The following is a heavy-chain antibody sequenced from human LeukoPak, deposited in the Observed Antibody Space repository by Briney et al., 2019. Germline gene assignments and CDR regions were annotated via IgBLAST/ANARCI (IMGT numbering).Heavy chain of an antibody. Sequence: PSETLSLTCAVSGGSISSSNWWSWVRPPPGKGLEWIGEISHSGSPNYNPSLKSRVTMSVDMSTRQISLKLSSVTAADTAVYYCARAVGGDGSGSLWGPGTLVTVSS. CDR1: GGSISSSNW. CDR3: ARAVGGDGSGSL. J-gene: IGHJ4*02. V-gene: IGHV4-4*02. D-gene: IGHD3-10*01. CDR2: ISHSGSP.